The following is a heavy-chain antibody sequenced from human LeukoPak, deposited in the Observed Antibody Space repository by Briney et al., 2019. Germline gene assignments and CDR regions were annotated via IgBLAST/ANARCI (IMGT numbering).Heavy chain of an antibody. J-gene: IGHJ6*03. Sequence: GESLKISCKGSGYSFTSYWIGWVRQMPGKGLEWMGTIYPGDSDTRYSPSFQGQVTTSADKSISTAYLQWSSLKASDTAMYYCARHFISASSSGYYYYYMDVWGKGTTVTVSS. CDR2: IYPGDSDT. CDR1: GYSFTSYW. CDR3: ARHFISASSSGYYYYYMDV. D-gene: IGHD6-6*01. V-gene: IGHV5-51*01.